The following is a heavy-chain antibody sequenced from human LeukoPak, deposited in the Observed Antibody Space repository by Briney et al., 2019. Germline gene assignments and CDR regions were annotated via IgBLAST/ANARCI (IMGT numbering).Heavy chain of an antibody. Sequence: PSETLSLTCTVSGVSISSYYWSWIRQPAGKGLEWIGRIYTSGSTNYNPSLKSRVTISVDKSKNQFSLKLSSVTAADTAVYYCAREGSDYVWGSYTYWGQGTLVTVSS. J-gene: IGHJ4*02. V-gene: IGHV4-4*07. CDR2: IYTSGST. CDR3: AREGSDYVWGSYTY. D-gene: IGHD3-16*01. CDR1: GVSISSYY.